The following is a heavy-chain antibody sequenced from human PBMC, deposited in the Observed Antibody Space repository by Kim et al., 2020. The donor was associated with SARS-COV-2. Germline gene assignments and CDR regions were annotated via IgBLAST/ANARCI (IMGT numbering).Heavy chain of an antibody. CDR3: ARLASRCWFDP. V-gene: IGHV4-39*01. CDR2: IYYSGST. CDR1: GGSISSSSYY. J-gene: IGHJ5*02. Sequence: SETLSLTCTVSGGSISSSSYYWGWIRQPPGKGLEWIESIYYSGSTYYNPSLKSRVTISVDTSKNQFSLKLSSVTAADTAVYYCARLASRCWFDPWGQGTLVTVSS.